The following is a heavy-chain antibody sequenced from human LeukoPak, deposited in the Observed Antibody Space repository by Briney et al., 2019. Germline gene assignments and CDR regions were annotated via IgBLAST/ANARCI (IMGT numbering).Heavy chain of an antibody. CDR1: GFTFSSYW. CDR2: IKEDGSEK. V-gene: IGHV3-7*03. Sequence: GGSLRLSCAASGFTFSSYWMSWVRQTPGKGPEWVANIKEDGSEKYYLDSVKGRFTISRDNAKNSLYLQMNSLRAEDTAVFYCARLPLTARRHFEYWGQGTLVTVSS. CDR3: ARLPLTARRHFEY. D-gene: IGHD5-18*01. J-gene: IGHJ4*02.